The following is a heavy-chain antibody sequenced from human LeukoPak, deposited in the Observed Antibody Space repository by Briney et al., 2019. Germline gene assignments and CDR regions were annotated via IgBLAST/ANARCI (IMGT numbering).Heavy chain of an antibody. CDR1: GYTFTSYD. CDR2: MNPNSGNT. J-gene: IGHJ4*02. Sequence: GASVKVSCKASGYTFTSYDINWVRQATGQGLEWMGWMNPNSGNTGYAQKFQGRVTITRNTSISTAYMELSSLRSEDTAVYYCARGLKSPRSRGQQPGVGIYYFDYWGQGTLVTVSP. CDR3: ARGLKSPRSRGQQPGVGIYYFDY. D-gene: IGHD6-13*01. V-gene: IGHV1-8*01.